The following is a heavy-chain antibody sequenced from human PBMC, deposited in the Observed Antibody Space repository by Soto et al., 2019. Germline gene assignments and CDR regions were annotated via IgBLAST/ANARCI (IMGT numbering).Heavy chain of an antibody. CDR3: ARGKPVVVVPAAIHALGAFDI. CDR1: GGSFSGYY. V-gene: IGHV4-34*01. D-gene: IGHD2-2*02. J-gene: IGHJ3*02. CDR2: INHSGST. Sequence: PSETLSLTCAVYGGSFSGYYWSWIRQPPGKGLEWIGEINHSGSTNYNPSLKSRVTISVDTSKNQFSLKLSSVTAADAAVYYCARGKPVVVVPAAIHALGAFDIWGQGTMVTVSS.